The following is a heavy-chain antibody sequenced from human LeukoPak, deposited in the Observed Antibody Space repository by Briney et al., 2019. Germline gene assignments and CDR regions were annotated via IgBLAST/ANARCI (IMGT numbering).Heavy chain of an antibody. J-gene: IGHJ3*02. Sequence: GGSLRLSCAASGISFSNFWMSWVHQAPEKGLEWVAHIKQDGSKKYYVDSVKGRFTISRDNAKNSLYLQMNSLRADDTAVYYCAGEVDEAFDIWGQGTMVTVSS. CDR3: AGEVDEAFDI. V-gene: IGHV3-7*01. CDR2: IKQDGSKK. CDR1: GISFSNFW.